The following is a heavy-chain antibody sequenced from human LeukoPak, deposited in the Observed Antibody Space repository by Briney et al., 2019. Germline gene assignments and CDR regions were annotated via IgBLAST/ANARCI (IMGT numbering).Heavy chain of an antibody. V-gene: IGHV3-9*01. CDR1: GFTFHNHA. CDR3: TKDILPGGADV. D-gene: IGHD4-17*01. J-gene: IGHJ6*01. CDR2: IYWNSGRT. Sequence: GGSLRLSCVASGFTFHNHAMHWVRQGPEKGLEWVSGIYWNSGRTGYADSVRGRFTTSRDIAKNSVYLEMNSLRADDTALYYCTKDILPGGADVWGQGTTVTVSS.